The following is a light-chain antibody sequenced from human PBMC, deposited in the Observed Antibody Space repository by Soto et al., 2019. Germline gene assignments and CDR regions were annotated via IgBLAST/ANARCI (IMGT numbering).Light chain of an antibody. CDR1: SSNIETNT. Sequence: QSVLTQPRSASGTPGQRVTIFCSGSSSNIETNTVNWYQQLPGTAPKILIYSNSQRPSGVPDRFSGSKSGTSASLTISGLQSEDEADYYCAAWDDSLSGPVFGGGTQLTVL. CDR3: AAWDDSLSGPV. CDR2: SNS. J-gene: IGLJ7*01. V-gene: IGLV1-44*01.